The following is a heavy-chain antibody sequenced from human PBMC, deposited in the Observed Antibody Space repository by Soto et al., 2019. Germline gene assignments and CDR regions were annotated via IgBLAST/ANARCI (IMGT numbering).Heavy chain of an antibody. V-gene: IGHV1-46*01. J-gene: IGHJ4*02. CDR3: ARTSAMGADDY. D-gene: IGHD1-26*01. Sequence: QVQLVQSGAEVKKPGASVKVSCKASGYTFTSYYIYWVRQAPGQGLEWMGIINPSGGSPTYAQRFQGRVTITRDTSTSTVYRELSSLRSEDTAVYYRARTSAMGADDYWGQGTLVTVSS. CDR1: GYTFTSYY. CDR2: INPSGGSP.